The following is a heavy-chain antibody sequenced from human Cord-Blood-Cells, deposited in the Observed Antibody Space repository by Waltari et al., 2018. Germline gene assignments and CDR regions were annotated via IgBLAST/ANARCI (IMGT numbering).Heavy chain of an antibody. J-gene: IGHJ5*02. CDR1: GGSFSGYY. CDR2: INHSGST. D-gene: IGHD5-12*01. V-gene: IGHV4-34*01. Sequence: VQLQQWGAGLLKPSETLSLTCAVYGGSFSGYYWSWIRQPPGKGLEWIGEINHSGSTNYNPSLKSRVTISVDTSKNQFSLKLSSVTAADTAVYYCARGEWLRSGWFDPWGQGTLVTVSS. CDR3: ARGEWLRSGWFDP.